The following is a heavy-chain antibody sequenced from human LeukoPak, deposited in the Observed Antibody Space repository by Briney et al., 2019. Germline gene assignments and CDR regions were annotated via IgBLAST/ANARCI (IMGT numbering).Heavy chain of an antibody. Sequence: GGSLRLSCAASGFIFSSYEMSWVRHVPGKGLEWISYISNSGSTIYYADSVKGRFTISRDNSKNTLYLQMNSLRAEDTAVYYCARDPVATVTTSFDYWGQGTLVTVSS. CDR1: GFIFSSYE. D-gene: IGHD4-17*01. J-gene: IGHJ4*02. CDR3: ARDPVATVTTSFDY. CDR2: ISNSGSTI. V-gene: IGHV3-48*03.